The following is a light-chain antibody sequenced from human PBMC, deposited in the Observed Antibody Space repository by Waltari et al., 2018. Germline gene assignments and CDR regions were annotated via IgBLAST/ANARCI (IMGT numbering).Light chain of an antibody. V-gene: IGLV1-40*01. CDR3: QSYDSSLSGSL. CDR2: GNS. Sequence: QSVLTQPPSVSGAPGQRVTLSCTGSSPNLGAGSVLPWYQQHPGTAPKLVIYGNSNRPSGVPDRFSGSKSGTSASLAITGLQAEDEADYYCQSYDSSLSGSLFGGGTKLTVL. J-gene: IGLJ2*01. CDR1: SPNLGAGSV.